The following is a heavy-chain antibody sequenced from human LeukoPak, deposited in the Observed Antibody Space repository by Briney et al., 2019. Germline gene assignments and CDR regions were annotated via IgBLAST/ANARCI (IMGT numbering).Heavy chain of an antibody. CDR2: INPRGST. CDR3: AREPGYCSGGSCYGGWFDP. CDR1: GDSISSYY. J-gene: IGHJ5*02. V-gene: IGHV4-34*01. Sequence: SETLSLTCTVSGDSISSYYWSWIRQPPGKGLEWIGEINPRGSTIYNPSLKSRVTISVDTSKNQFSLNLSSVTAADTAVYYCAREPGYCSGGSCYGGWFDPWGQGTLVTVSS. D-gene: IGHD2-15*01.